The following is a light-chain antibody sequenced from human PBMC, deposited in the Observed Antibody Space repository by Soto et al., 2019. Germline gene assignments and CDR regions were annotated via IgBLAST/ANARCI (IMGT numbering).Light chain of an antibody. CDR2: DAS. CDR3: QQYGSTPRT. J-gene: IGKJ1*01. CDR1: QSVSSSY. Sequence: EPVLTQSPGTLSLSPGDRAPLSCRGSQSVSSSYLAWYQQKPGQAPRLLIYDASRRATGIPDRVSGSGSGTDFTLTISRLETEEFAVYYCQQYGSTPRTFGQGTKVDI. V-gene: IGKV3-20*01.